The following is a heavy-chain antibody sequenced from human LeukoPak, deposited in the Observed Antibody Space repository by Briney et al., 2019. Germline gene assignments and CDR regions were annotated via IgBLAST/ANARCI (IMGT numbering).Heavy chain of an antibody. D-gene: IGHD1-26*01. J-gene: IGHJ4*02. Sequence: SVKVSCKASGGTFSSYAISWVRQAPGQGLEWMGGIIPIFGTADYAQKFQGRVTITTDESTSTAYMELSSLRSEDTAVYYCATDGGSYLFDYWGQGTLVTVSS. CDR1: GGTFSSYA. CDR3: ATDGGSYLFDY. V-gene: IGHV1-69*05. CDR2: IIPIFGTA.